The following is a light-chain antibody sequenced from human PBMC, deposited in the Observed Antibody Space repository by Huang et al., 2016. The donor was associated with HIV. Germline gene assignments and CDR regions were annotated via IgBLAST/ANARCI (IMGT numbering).Light chain of an antibody. Sequence: EIVLTQSPATLSVSPGATAALSCRASQSVADRLAWYQQKPGQPPRLLIHGAANRADGIPARFSGRGSGTDFTLTVSSLQSADLAVYYCQQSSDYWTFGQGTKVEF. CDR2: GAA. J-gene: IGKJ1*01. CDR1: QSVADR. V-gene: IGKV3-15*01. CDR3: QQSSDYWT.